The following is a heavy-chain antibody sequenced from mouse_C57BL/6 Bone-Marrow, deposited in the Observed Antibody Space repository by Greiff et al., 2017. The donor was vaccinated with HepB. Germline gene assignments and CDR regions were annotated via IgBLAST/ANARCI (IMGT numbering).Heavy chain of an antibody. CDR2: IYPGGGYT. V-gene: IGHV1-63*01. J-gene: IGHJ2*01. CDR1: GYTFTNYW. CDR3: ARLRLTTVVGFDY. Sequence: VQLQQSGAELVRPGTSVKMSCKASGYTFTNYWIGWAKQRPGHGLEWIGDIYPGGGYTNYNEKFKGKATLTADKSSSTAYMQFSSLTSEGSAIYYCARLRLTTVVGFDYWGQGTTLTVSS. D-gene: IGHD1-1*01.